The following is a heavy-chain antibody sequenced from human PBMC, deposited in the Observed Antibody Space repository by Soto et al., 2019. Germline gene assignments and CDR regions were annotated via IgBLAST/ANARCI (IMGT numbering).Heavy chain of an antibody. CDR3: ARALDYDFWGGRNWFDP. CDR2: IYYNGIT. CDR1: GGSITDNY. Sequence: QVQLQQSGPGLLKPSETLSLTCSVSGGSITDNYWTWIRQSPGKGLEWVVYIYYNGITTYNPSLKRRVTISLARSKNHFSLKLDSVTAADTAVYYCARALDYDFWGGRNWFDPWGQGTLVTVSS. J-gene: IGHJ5*02. D-gene: IGHD3-3*01. V-gene: IGHV4-59*01.